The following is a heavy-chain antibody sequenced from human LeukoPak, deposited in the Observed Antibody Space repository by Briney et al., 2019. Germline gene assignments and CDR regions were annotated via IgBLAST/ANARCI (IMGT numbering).Heavy chain of an antibody. Sequence: ASVKVSCKASGFTLSTYYMHWVRQAPGQGLEWMGIIDPSGGGTSYAQEVQGRVTMTSDTSTSTIYTELRSLRSDDTAVYYCARGGDYGDYFEHWGQGTLVTVSS. CDR1: GFTLSTYY. J-gene: IGHJ4*02. CDR2: IDPSGGGT. D-gene: IGHD4-17*01. V-gene: IGHV1-46*01. CDR3: ARGGDYGDYFEH.